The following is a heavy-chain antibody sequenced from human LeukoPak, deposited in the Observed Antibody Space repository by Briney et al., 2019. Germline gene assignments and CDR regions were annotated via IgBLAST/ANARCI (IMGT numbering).Heavy chain of an antibody. CDR3: AKDHEVAGTFDY. V-gene: IGHV3-23*01. CDR1: GFTFSSYA. CDR2: ISGSGGST. Sequence: GGSLRPSCAASGFTFSSYAMSWVRQAPGKGLEWVSAISGSGGSTYYADSVKGRFTISRDNSKNTLYLQMNSLRAEDTAVYYCAKDHEVAGTFDYWGQGTLVTVSS. D-gene: IGHD6-19*01. J-gene: IGHJ4*02.